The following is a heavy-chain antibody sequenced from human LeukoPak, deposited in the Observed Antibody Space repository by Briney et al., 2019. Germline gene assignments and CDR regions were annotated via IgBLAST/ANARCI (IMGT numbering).Heavy chain of an antibody. CDR3: ARDMAYYDFWSGYSEAHYFDY. J-gene: IGHJ4*02. V-gene: IGHV1-2*02. CDR1: GYTFTGYY. Sequence: ASVTVSFKASGYTFTGYYMHWVRQAPGQGLEWMGWINPNSGGTNYAQKFQGRVTMTRDTSISTAYMELSRLRSDDTAVYYCARDMAYYDFWSGYSEAHYFDYWGQGTLVTVSS. D-gene: IGHD3-3*01. CDR2: INPNSGGT.